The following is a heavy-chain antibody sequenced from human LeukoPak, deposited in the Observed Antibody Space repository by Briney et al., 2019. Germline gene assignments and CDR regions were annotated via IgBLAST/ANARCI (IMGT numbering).Heavy chain of an antibody. D-gene: IGHD6-19*01. J-gene: IGHJ4*02. CDR2: ISYSGIT. CDR1: GGSIGSYY. Sequence: SETLSLTCTVSGGSIGSYYWSWFRLPPGKGLEWIGQISYSGITKYNPALKSRVTISVDTSKNQISVNLSSVTAADTAFYHCARHRAIAGPFDHWGQGTLVTVSS. V-gene: IGHV4-59*08. CDR3: ARHRAIAGPFDH.